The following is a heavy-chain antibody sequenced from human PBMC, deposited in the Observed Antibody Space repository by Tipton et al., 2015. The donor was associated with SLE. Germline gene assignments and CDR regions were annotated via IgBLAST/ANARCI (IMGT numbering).Heavy chain of an antibody. CDR3: VRNAYNGAFDF. CDR1: GFTFSAYA. Sequence: SLRLSCAASGFTFSAYAVSWVRQAPGKGLEWVSGISHISGSTYYADSVKGRFTISRDNARNTLYLQMNSLRAEDTAVYYCVRNAYNGAFDFWGQGTMVTVAS. J-gene: IGHJ3*01. D-gene: IGHD5-24*01. V-gene: IGHV3-23*01. CDR2: ISHISGST.